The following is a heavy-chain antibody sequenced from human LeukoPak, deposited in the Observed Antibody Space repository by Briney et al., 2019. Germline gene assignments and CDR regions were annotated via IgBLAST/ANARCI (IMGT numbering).Heavy chain of an antibody. D-gene: IGHD3-3*01. V-gene: IGHV3-74*01. Sequence: GGSLRLSCAASGFTFSSYWMHWVRQAPGKGLGWVSRINSDGSRTSYADSVKGRFTISRDNAKNTLYLQMNSLRAEDTAVYYGARGVTIFGVVIKFYNWFDPWGQGTLVTVSS. J-gene: IGHJ5*02. CDR2: INSDGSRT. CDR3: ARGVTIFGVVIKFYNWFDP. CDR1: GFTFSSYW.